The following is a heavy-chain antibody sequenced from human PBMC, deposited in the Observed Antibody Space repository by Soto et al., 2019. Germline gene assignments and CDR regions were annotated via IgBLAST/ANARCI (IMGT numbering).Heavy chain of an antibody. V-gene: IGHV4-39*01. CDR3: ARLEGLATISYYFDY. CDR1: GDSINSDNYY. D-gene: IGHD3-9*01. Sequence: ETLSLTCSVSGDSINSDNYYWGWIRQPPGKGLECIGSIYYRGNTYYNPSLKTRVTISLDKSKSQFSLKLNSVTAADSSVYFCARLEGLATISYYFDYWGQGTLVTVSS. J-gene: IGHJ4*02. CDR2: IYYRGNT.